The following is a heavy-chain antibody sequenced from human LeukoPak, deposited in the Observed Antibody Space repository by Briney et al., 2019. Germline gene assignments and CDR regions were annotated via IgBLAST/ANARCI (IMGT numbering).Heavy chain of an antibody. CDR3: ARQGVRNWYFDL. D-gene: IGHD2-8*01. CDR2: IIPIFGRA. Sequence: SVKVSCKASGCTFTSYAISWVRQAPGQGLEWMGGIIPIFGRANYAQKFQGRVTITTDESTSTAYMELSSLRSEDTAVYYCARQGVRNWYFDLWGRGTLVTVSS. J-gene: IGHJ2*01. V-gene: IGHV1-69*05. CDR1: GCTFTSYA.